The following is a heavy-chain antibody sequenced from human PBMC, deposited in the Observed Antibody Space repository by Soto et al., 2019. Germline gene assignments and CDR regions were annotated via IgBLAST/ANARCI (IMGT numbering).Heavy chain of an antibody. CDR2: IIPVLGVA. CDR1: GGTLNSYT. D-gene: IGHD6-13*01. Sequence: QVQLVQSGAEVKKPGSSVKVSCKASGGTLNSYTINWVRQAPGHGPEWLGRIIPVLGVANYAQTFQGRVTITADKTTSTGYMELASLRSEDPAVYYCARSSVAAAGTLGNWGPGTLVTVSS. J-gene: IGHJ4*02. V-gene: IGHV1-69*02. CDR3: ARSSVAAAGTLGN.